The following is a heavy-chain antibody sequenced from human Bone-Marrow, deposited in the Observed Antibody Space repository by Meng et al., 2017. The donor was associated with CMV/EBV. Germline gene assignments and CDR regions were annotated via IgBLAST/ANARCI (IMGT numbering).Heavy chain of an antibody. CDR3: ALLSGGHIVVVIGY. CDR1: GYTFTSYG. J-gene: IGHJ4*02. V-gene: IGHV1-2*02. CDR2: INPNSGAT. D-gene: IGHD2-21*01. Sequence: ASVKVSCKASGYTFTSYGVTWVRQAPGQGLEWMGWINPNSGATNYAQKFQGRVTLTRDTSIGTAYMELSRLRSDDTAVYYCALLSGGHIVVVIGYWGQGTLVTVSS.